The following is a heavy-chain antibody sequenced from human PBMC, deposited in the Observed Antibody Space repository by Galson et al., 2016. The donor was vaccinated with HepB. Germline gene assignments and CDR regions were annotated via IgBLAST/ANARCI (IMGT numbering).Heavy chain of an antibody. D-gene: IGHD3-3*01. V-gene: IGHV4-34*01. CDR1: GGSFTDYY. CDR2: INHSGST. Sequence: ETLSLTCAVSGGSFTDYYWTWIRQSPGKGLEWIGEINHSGSTKYNPSLQSRVTISVDTSKNQFSLKLSSVTAADTAVYYCARLRLLEVLQKKYYFCGMDVWGQRTTVPVSS. J-gene: IGHJ6*02. CDR3: ARLRLLEVLQKKYYFCGMDV.